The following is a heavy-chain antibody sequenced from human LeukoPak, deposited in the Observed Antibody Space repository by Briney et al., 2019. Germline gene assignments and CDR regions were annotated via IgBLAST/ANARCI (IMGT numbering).Heavy chain of an antibody. Sequence: PGGSLRLSCAASGFTFTGFWMHWVRQVPGKGLEWVSCITPDGDGPAYAASVRGRFTISRDNAKDTVYLQMSNLRAEDTALYYCARDPNDYDSHLGQGTLVTVSS. J-gene: IGHJ4*02. V-gene: IGHV3-74*01. CDR1: GFTFTGFW. D-gene: IGHD3-22*01. CDR3: ARDPNDYDSH. CDR2: ITPDGDGP.